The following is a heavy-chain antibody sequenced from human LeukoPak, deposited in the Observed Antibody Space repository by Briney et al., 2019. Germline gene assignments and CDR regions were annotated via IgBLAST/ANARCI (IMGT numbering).Heavy chain of an antibody. J-gene: IGHJ4*02. V-gene: IGHV3-48*01. CDR2: ISGSSSPI. D-gene: IGHD5-24*01. CDR1: GFTFSSYS. CDR3: AREGGGYNNRGFDY. Sequence: PGGSLRLSCAASGFTFSSYSMNWVRQAPGKGPEWVSYISGSSSPIYYADSVKGRFTISRDNAKNSLYLQMNSLRAEDTAVYYCAREGGGYNNRGFDYWGQGTLVTVSS.